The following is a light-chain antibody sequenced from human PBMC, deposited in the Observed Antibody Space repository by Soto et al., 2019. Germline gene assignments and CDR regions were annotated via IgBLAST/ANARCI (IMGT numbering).Light chain of an antibody. CDR2: ENN. CDR1: SSNIGNNY. Sequence: QAVVTQPPSVSAAPGQKVTISCSGSSSNIGNNYVSWYQQLPGTAPKLLIYENNKRPSGIPDRSSGSKSGTSATLGITGLQTGDEADYYCGTWDSSLSAVVFGGGTKLTVL. J-gene: IGLJ2*01. CDR3: GTWDSSLSAVV. V-gene: IGLV1-51*02.